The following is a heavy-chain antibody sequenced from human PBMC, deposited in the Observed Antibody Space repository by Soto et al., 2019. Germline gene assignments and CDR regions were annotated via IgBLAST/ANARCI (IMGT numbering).Heavy chain of an antibody. CDR2: ISYDGSNK. Sequence: PGGSLRLSCAASGFTFSSYAMHWVRQAPGKGLEWVAVISYDGSNKYYADSVKGRFTISRDNSKNTLYLQMNSLRAEDTAVYYCARGYCSGGSCYTRYYYYGVDVWGQGTTVTVSS. D-gene: IGHD2-15*01. V-gene: IGHV3-30-3*01. CDR3: ARGYCSGGSCYTRYYYYGVDV. J-gene: IGHJ6*02. CDR1: GFTFSSYA.